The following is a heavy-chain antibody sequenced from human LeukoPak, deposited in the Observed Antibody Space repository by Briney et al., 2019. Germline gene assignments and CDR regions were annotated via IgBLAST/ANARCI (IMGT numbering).Heavy chain of an antibody. V-gene: IGHV1-2*02. CDR3: ASPWGRWFGELIWYFDL. D-gene: IGHD3-10*01. CDR1: GYAFTAYY. Sequence: ASVKVSCKASGYAFTAYYIHWVRQVPGQGLEWMGWINPNSGGTNYAQRFQGRVTMTRDTSITTAYMELSRLRSDDTAVYYCASPWGRWFGELIWYFDLWGRGTLVTVSS. CDR2: INPNSGGT. J-gene: IGHJ2*01.